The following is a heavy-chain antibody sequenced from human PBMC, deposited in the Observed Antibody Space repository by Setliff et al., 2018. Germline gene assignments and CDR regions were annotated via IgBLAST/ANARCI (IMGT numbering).Heavy chain of an antibody. CDR3: AREGGSSGYCGYFDY. J-gene: IGHJ4*02. V-gene: IGHV3-23*01. D-gene: IGHD3-22*01. Sequence: PGGSLRLSCTASGFIFTNYAMSWVRQAPGKGLEWVSAITGSGTTYYADSVKGRFTISRDNSKNTVYLQMDSLTAEDTAVYYCAREGGSSGYCGYFDYWGQGILVTVSS. CDR1: GFIFTNYA. CDR2: ITGSGTT.